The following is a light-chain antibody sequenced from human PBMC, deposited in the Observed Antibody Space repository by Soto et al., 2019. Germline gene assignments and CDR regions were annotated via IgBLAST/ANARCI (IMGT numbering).Light chain of an antibody. V-gene: IGLV2-14*01. Sequence: QSVLTQPASVSGSPGQSIPISCTGTSSDVGGYNYVSWYQQHPGKAPKLMIYDVSNRPSGVSNRFSGSKSGNTASLTISGLQAEDEADYYCSSYTSSSTPVVFGEGTKLTVL. CDR1: SSDVGGYNY. J-gene: IGLJ2*01. CDR3: SSYTSSSTPVV. CDR2: DVS.